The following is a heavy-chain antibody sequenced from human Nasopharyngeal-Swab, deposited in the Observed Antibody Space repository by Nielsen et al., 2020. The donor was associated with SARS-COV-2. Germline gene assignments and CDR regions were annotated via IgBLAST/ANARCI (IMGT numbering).Heavy chain of an antibody. CDR3: ARDPVRYSSSSLPFDY. CDR1: GFIFSNYG. D-gene: IGHD6-6*01. CDR2: ISYDGINK. V-gene: IGHV3-30*03. Sequence: GGSLRLSCAASGFIFSNYGMHWVRQAPGKGLEWVAVISYDGINKYDADSVKGRFTISRDNSKDTLYLQMNSLRAEDTAVYYCARDPVRYSSSSLPFDYWGQGTLVTVSS. J-gene: IGHJ4*02.